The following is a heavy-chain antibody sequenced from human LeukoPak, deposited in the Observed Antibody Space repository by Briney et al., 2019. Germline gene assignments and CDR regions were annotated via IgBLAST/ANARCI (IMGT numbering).Heavy chain of an antibody. CDR1: GFTFSSYV. CDR2: ISYDGNNK. D-gene: IGHD3-10*01. Sequence: GGSLRLSCAASGFTFSSYVMHWVRQAPGKGLEWVAGISYDGNNKYYAESVKGQFTISRDNSKNTLYLQMNSLRAEDTAVYYCAKDWVVRGVISYWGQGTLVTVSS. V-gene: IGHV3-30*18. J-gene: IGHJ4*02. CDR3: AKDWVVRGVISY.